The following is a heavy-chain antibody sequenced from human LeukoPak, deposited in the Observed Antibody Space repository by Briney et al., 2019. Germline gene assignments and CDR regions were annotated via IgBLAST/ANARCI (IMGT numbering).Heavy chain of an antibody. V-gene: IGHV1-18*01. J-gene: IGHJ4*02. CDR1: RYPFTSYG. CDR3: SRGGDGDY. Sequence: SVKVSCKASRYPFTSYGISWVRQPPGQGGEGMGWISPYNGNTNHAQKPQGRVTMTTETSTSTAYMELRSLRPDDTAVYYCSRGGDGDYWGQGTLVTVSS. CDR2: ISPYNGNT.